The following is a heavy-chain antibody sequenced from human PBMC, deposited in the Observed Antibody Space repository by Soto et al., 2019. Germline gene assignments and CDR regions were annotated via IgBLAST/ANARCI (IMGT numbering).Heavy chain of an antibody. J-gene: IGHJ5*02. CDR2: MYYSGTT. Sequence: PSETLSLTCTVSGGSISSSDFYWGWLRQTPGKGLEFIGSMYYSGTTYYNPSLKSRVTISVDTSKNQFTLKLISVTAADTAVYYCAVVDSTGNWFDPSGEGALVTVSS. V-gene: IGHV4-39*01. D-gene: IGHD6-25*01. CDR1: GGSISSSDFY. CDR3: AVVDSTGNWFDP.